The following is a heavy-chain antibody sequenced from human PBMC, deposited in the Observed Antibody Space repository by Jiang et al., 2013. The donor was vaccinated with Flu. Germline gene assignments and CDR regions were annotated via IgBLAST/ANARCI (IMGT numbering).Heavy chain of an antibody. CDR2: IDDRGSI. V-gene: IGHV4-34*01. D-gene: IGHD3-3*01. CDR1: GGSFSELL. Sequence: CAVYGGSFSELLLELDPPVPRKGLEWIGEIDDRGSINYNPSLESRVTISVDTSKNQFSLNLTSVTAADTAVYYCARLAITIFGNHFDYWGQGTLVTVSS. CDR3: ARLAITIFGNHFDY. J-gene: IGHJ4*02.